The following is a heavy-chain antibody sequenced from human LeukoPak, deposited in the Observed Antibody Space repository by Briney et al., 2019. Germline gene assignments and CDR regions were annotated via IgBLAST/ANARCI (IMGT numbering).Heavy chain of an antibody. J-gene: IGHJ4*02. D-gene: IGHD3-16*02. CDR3: ARDFRIGATPDY. CDR2: INPNSGGT. Sequence: ASVTVSCKASGYTFTGYYMHWVRQAPGQGLEWMGWINPNSGGTNYAQKFQGRVTMTRDTSISTANMEPSRLSSDDTAVYYCARDFRIGATPDYWGQGTLVTVSS. CDR1: GYTFTGYY. V-gene: IGHV1-2*02.